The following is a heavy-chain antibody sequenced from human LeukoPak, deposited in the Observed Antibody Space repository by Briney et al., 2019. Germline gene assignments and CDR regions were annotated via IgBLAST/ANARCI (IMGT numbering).Heavy chain of an antibody. D-gene: IGHD3-9*01. CDR2: INGDGSST. V-gene: IGHV3-74*01. CDR3: ARGDTRYKKFPH. CDR1: GFTFSSYA. Sequence: GGSLRLSCAASGFTFSSYAMSWVRQAPDEGLVWVSRINGDGSSTNYADSVKGRFTISRDNAKSTLYLHMDSLRAEDTAIYYCARGDTRYKKFPHWGQGTLVTVSS. J-gene: IGHJ1*01.